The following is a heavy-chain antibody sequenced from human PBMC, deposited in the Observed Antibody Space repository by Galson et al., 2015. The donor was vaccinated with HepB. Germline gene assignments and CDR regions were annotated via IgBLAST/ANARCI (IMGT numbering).Heavy chain of an antibody. J-gene: IGHJ3*02. Sequence: SLRLSCAASGFSVSNNYMSWVRQAPGKGLEWVSVIYSGGSTYYAASVKGRFAISRDSSENTLYLQMKSLRSEDNALYYFARDHYYDTSNNLVAFDIWGQGTMVTVSS. CDR3: ARDHYYDTSNNLVAFDI. D-gene: IGHD3-22*01. CDR1: GFSVSNNY. CDR2: IYSGGST. V-gene: IGHV3-53*01.